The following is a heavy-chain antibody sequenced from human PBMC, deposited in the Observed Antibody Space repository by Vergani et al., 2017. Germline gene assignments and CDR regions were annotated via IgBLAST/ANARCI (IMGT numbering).Heavy chain of an antibody. CDR3: ARDQVPAAIRLNVGNYMDV. CDR2: ISGRSNYI. CDR1: GFSFSTYS. J-gene: IGHJ6*03. D-gene: IGHD2-2*02. Sequence: EVQLQESGGGLVKPGGSLRVSCAASGFSFSTYSINWVRQAPGKGLEWVSSISGRSNYIYYADSLKGRFTISRDNSKNTLYLQMSSLRAEDTAVYYCARDQVPAAIRLNVGNYMDVWGKGTTVIVSS. V-gene: IGHV3-21*01.